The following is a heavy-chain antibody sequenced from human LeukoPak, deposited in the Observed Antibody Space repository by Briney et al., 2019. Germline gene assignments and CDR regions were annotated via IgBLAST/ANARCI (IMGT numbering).Heavy chain of an antibody. CDR2: IYYSGST. V-gene: IGHV4-39*07. CDR3: ARDSASGWELPSYFDY. Sequence: PSETLSLTCTVSGGSISSSSYYWGWIRQPPGKGLEWIGSIYYSGSTYYNPSLKSRVTISVDTSKNQFSLKLSSVTAADTAVYYCARDSASGWELPSYFDYWGQGTLVTVSS. CDR1: GGSISSSSYY. J-gene: IGHJ4*02. D-gene: IGHD1-26*01.